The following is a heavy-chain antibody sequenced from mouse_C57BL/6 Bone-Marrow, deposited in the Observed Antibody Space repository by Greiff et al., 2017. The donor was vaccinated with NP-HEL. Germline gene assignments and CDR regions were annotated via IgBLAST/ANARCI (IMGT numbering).Heavy chain of an antibody. CDR2: ISNGGGST. J-gene: IGHJ4*01. D-gene: IGHD1-1*01. CDR1: GFTFSDYY. CDR3: ERQGITTLVARRAMDY. V-gene: IGHV5-12*01. Sequence: EVKVVESGGGLVQPGGSLKLSCAASGFTFSDYYMYWVRQTPEKRLEWVAYISNGGGSTYYPDTVKGRFTISRDNAKNTLYLQMSRLKSEDTAMYYCERQGITTLVARRAMDYGVKEPQSPSPQ.